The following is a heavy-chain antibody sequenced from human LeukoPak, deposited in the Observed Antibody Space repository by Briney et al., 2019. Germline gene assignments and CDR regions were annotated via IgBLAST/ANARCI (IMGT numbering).Heavy chain of an antibody. V-gene: IGHV3-23*01. CDR1: GFTFSSYA. J-gene: IGHJ6*02. D-gene: IGHD5-24*01. CDR3: ARDSWMATIVYYYYGMDV. Sequence: GGSLRLSCAASGFTFSSYAMSWVRQAPGKGLEWVSAISGSGGSTYYADSVKGRFTISRDNAKNSLYLQMNSLRAEDTAVYYCARDSWMATIVYYYYGMDVWGQGTTVTVSS. CDR2: ISGSGGST.